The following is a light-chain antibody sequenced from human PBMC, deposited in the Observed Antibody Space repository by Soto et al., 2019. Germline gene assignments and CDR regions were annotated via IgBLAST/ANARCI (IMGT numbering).Light chain of an antibody. V-gene: IGKV3-20*01. Sequence: EIVLTQSPGTLSLSPGERATLSCRASQSVSSSYLAWYQQKPGQAPRLLIYGASSSSTGIPDRFSGSGSGTDFTLTISRLQAEDFAVDYCQQYGSSPPYTFGQGTKLESK. CDR2: GAS. CDR1: QSVSSSY. J-gene: IGKJ2*01. CDR3: QQYGSSPPYT.